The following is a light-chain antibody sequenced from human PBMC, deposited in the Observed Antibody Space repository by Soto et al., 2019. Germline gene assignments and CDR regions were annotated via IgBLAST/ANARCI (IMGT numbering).Light chain of an antibody. Sequence: QSALTQPPSASGSPGQSVTISCTGTSNDVGGADYVSWYQQHPGRAPKVLIYEVNKRPSGVPDRFSGSKSGNTASLTVSGLQAEDEADYYCSSYAASNTFVFGTGTKVTVL. CDR2: EVN. J-gene: IGLJ1*01. CDR1: SNDVGGADY. CDR3: SSYAASNTFV. V-gene: IGLV2-8*01.